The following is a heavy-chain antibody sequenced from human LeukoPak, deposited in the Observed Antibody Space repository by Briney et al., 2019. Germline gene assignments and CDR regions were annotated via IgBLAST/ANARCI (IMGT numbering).Heavy chain of an antibody. CDR3: AIERDSLIRGVLGAMDV. CDR2: IYDTGTT. J-gene: IGHJ6*03. CDR1: EVSDTGNY. Sequence: SGGSLRLSCAPSEVSDTGNYMSWVRQAPGQGLEWVSLIYDTGTTHYADSVKGRFTISRDNSKNTVYLQMNYLRVEDTAVYNCAIERDSLIRGVLGAMDVWGKGTTVTVSS. D-gene: IGHD3-10*01. V-gene: IGHV3-53*01.